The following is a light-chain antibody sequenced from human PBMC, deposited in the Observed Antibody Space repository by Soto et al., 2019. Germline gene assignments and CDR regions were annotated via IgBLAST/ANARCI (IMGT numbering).Light chain of an antibody. CDR2: DVT. CDR3: SSYSSSSTHVV. CDR1: SSDVCDFNY. Sequence: QSALTQPASVSGSPGRSVTISCTGRSSDVCDFNYVSWYQHLPGRAPKLIIYDVTNRPSGISYRFSASKSGRTSSLTISGLQAEDEADYYCSSYSSSSTHVVFGGGTKLTVL. V-gene: IGLV2-14*03. J-gene: IGLJ2*01.